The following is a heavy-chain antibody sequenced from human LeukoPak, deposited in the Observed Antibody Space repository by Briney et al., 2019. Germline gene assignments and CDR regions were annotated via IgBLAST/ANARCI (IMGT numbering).Heavy chain of an antibody. CDR1: GFTFSSYA. CDR2: ISGSGGST. J-gene: IGHJ4*02. Sequence: GGSLRLSCAASGFTFSSYAMSWVRQAPGKGLEWVSAISGSGGSTYYADSVKGRFTISRDNSKNTLYLQMNSLRAEDTAVYYCATVGLRGYSYGFSGYWGQGTLVTVSS. D-gene: IGHD5-18*01. CDR3: ATVGLRGYSYGFSGY. V-gene: IGHV3-23*01.